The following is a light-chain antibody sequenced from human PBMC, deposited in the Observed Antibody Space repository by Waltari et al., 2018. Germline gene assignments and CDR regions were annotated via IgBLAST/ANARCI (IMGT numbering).Light chain of an antibody. CDR3: MQGTHWPLT. J-gene: IGKJ4*01. Sequence: DVVMTQSPLSLPVTLGQPASISCKSSQSLVHSDGNTYFAWFQQRPGQSPRRLIYKVSNRESVVPDRFRASGSGTDFTLKISRVEAEDVGVYYCMQGTHWPLTFGGGTKVEIK. CDR2: KVS. V-gene: IGKV2-30*02. CDR1: QSLVHSDGNTY.